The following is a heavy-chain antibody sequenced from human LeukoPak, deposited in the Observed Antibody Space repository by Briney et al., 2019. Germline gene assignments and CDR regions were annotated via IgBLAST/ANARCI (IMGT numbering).Heavy chain of an antibody. Sequence: VSAKVSCKAAGYTFTNYGISWVRQAPGQGLEWMGWISGYNGHTNYAQKFQGRVTMTTDTSTSTAYMELRSLRSDDTAVYYCARDKGDILTAYSTDYWGQGTLVTVSS. D-gene: IGHD3-9*01. J-gene: IGHJ4*02. V-gene: IGHV1-18*01. CDR3: ARDKGDILTAYSTDY. CDR1: GYTFTNYG. CDR2: ISGYNGHT.